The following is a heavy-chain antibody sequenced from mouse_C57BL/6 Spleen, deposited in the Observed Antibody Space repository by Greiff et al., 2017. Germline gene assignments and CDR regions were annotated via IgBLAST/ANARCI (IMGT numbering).Heavy chain of an antibody. D-gene: IGHD1-1*01. J-gene: IGHJ2*01. V-gene: IGHV14-3*01. Sequence: EVKLMESVAELVRPGASVKLSCTASGFNIKNTYMHWVKQRPEQGLEWIGRIDPANGNTKYAPKFQGKATITADTSSNTAYLQLSSLTSEDTAIYYCARALITTVVFDYWGQGTTLTVSS. CDR2: IDPANGNT. CDR3: ARALITTVVFDY. CDR1: GFNIKNTY.